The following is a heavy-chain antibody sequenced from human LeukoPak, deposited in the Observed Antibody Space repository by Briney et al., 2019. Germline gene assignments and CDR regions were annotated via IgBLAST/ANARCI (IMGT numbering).Heavy chain of an antibody. CDR1: GGSISSYY. CDR2: IYYSGST. V-gene: IGHV4-59*12. J-gene: IGHJ4*02. Sequence: SETLSLTCTVSGGSISSYYWSWIRQPPGKGLEWIGYIYYSGSTNYNPSLKSRVTISVDTSKNQFSLKLSSVTAADTAVYYCASHFYYYDSSGSKNGSFDYWGQGTLVTVSS. D-gene: IGHD3-22*01. CDR3: ASHFYYYDSSGSKNGSFDY.